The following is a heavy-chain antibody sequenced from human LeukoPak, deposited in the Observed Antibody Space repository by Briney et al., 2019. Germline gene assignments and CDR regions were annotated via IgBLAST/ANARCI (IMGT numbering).Heavy chain of an antibody. CDR2: INHSGST. D-gene: IGHD1-1*01. CDR3: ASTTGRLRDDAFDI. CDR1: GGSFSGYY. V-gene: IGHV4-34*01. J-gene: IGHJ3*02. Sequence: PSETLSLTCAVYGGSFSGYYWSWIRQPPGKGLEWIGEINHSGSTNYNPSLKSRVTISVDTSKNQFSLKPSSVTAADTAVYYCASTTGRLRDDAFDIWGQGTMVTVSS.